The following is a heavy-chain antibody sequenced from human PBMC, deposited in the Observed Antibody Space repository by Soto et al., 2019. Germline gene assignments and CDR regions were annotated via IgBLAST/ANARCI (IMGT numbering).Heavy chain of an antibody. CDR2: IIPIFGTA. V-gene: IGHV1-69*01. CDR3: ASKGVVVVAAKAPYYYYGMDV. J-gene: IGHJ6*02. D-gene: IGHD2-15*01. Sequence: QVQLVQSGAEVQKPGSSVKVSCKASGGTFSSYAISWVRQAPGQGLEWMGGIIPIFGTANYAQKFQGRVTITADESTSTAYMELSSLRSEDTAVYYCASKGVVVVAAKAPYYYYGMDVWGQGTTVTVSS. CDR1: GGTFSSYA.